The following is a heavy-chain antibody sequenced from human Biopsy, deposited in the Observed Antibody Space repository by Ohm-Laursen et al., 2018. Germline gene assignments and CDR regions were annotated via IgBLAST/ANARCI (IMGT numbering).Heavy chain of an antibody. Sequence: GTLSLTCTVSVDSVTKYYWSWIRQPPAKGLEWIGHIYYSVMTNYNPSLQSRVSISVDTSRNQVSLTLSSVTAADTVVYYCARDSGILNYGNFKYYHYYGMDVWGQGTKVTVSS. CDR2: IYYSVMT. CDR3: ARDSGILNYGNFKYYHYYGMDV. D-gene: IGHD4-11*01. J-gene: IGHJ6*02. V-gene: IGHV4-59*02. CDR1: VDSVTKYY.